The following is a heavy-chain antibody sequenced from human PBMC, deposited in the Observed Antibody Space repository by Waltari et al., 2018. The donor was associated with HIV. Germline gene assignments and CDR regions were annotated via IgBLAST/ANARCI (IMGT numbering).Heavy chain of an antibody. D-gene: IGHD1-26*01. Sequence: QVQVQESGPGLVKPSGTLSLTCAVSGDSISSDNWWTWVRQTPGKGLEWIAEIKHTGNTAYSPSLKRRITRSVDKTKNQFSLQLSSVTAADTALYYCAGRPFRSKGGGLLSWGQGILVTVSS. J-gene: IGHJ5*02. CDR1: GDSISSDNW. CDR3: AGRPFRSKGGGLLS. V-gene: IGHV4-4*02. CDR2: IKHTGNT.